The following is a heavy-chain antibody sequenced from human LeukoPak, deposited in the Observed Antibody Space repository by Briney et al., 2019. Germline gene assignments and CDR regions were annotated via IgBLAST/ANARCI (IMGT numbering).Heavy chain of an antibody. Sequence: SETLSLTCTVSGGSISRSSYYWGWLRQPPGKGLEWIGSFYYSGSTYYNPSLKSRVTISVDTSKNQFSLKLSSVTAADTAVYFCARDYGDHAFDCWGQGTLVTVSS. CDR3: ARDYGDHAFDC. CDR1: GGSISRSSYY. V-gene: IGHV4-39*01. CDR2: FYYSGST. D-gene: IGHD4-17*01. J-gene: IGHJ4*02.